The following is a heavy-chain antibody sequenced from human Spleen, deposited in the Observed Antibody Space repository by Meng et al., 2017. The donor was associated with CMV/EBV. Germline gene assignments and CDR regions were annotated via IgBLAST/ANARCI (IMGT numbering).Heavy chain of an antibody. CDR3: ARVRRDIVVSDTFDI. D-gene: IGHD2-15*01. CDR1: GFTFSTYT. V-gene: IGHV3-30*04. Sequence: GESLKISCAASGFTFSTYTMHWVRQAPGKGLEWVAVVSYDGNNKYYADSVKGRFTISRDTSKNTLYLQMNSLRAEGTAVYYCARVRRDIVVSDTFDIWGQGTMVTVSS. CDR2: VSYDGNNK. J-gene: IGHJ3*02.